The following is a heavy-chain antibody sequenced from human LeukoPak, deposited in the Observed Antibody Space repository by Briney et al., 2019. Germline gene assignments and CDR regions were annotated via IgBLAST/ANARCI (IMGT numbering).Heavy chain of an antibody. J-gene: IGHJ6*02. D-gene: IGHD3-22*01. V-gene: IGHV4-59*08. CDR3: AGGYYYDSSGYYKTYYYGMDV. Sequence: PSETLSLTCTVSGGSFNSYYWSWIRQPPGKGLEWIGYIYYSGSTNYNPSLKSRVTISVDTSKNQFSLKLSSVTAADTAVYYCAGGYYYDSSGYYKTYYYGMDVWGQGTTVTVSS. CDR2: IYYSGST. CDR1: GGSFNSYY.